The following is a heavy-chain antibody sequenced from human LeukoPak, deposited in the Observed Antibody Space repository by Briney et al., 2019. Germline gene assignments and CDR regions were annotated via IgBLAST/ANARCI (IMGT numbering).Heavy chain of an antibody. CDR3: ATEFSWHENFSTTSYNWFDP. D-gene: IGHD6-13*01. CDR2: FDPEDGET. V-gene: IGHV1-24*01. J-gene: IGHJ5*02. CDR1: VYTLTELS. Sequence: ASVKVSFKVSVYTLTELSMHWVRQAPGKGRGWMGGFDPEDGETIYAQKFQGRVTMTEDTSTDTAYMELSSLRSEDTAVYYCATEFSWHENFSTTSYNWFDPWGQGTLVTVSS.